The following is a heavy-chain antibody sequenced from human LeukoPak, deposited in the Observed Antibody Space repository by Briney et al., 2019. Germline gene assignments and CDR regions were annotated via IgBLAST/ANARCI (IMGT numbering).Heavy chain of an antibody. D-gene: IGHD2-2*01. V-gene: IGHV4-39*01. Sequence: SETLSLTCTVSGGSISSSSYYWGWIRQPPGKGLEWIGSIYYSGSTYYNPSLKSRVTISVDTSKNQFSLKLSSVTAADAAVYYCARTLVGAAAMVGYFVPNWFDPWGQGTLVTVSS. CDR1: GGSISSSSYY. CDR3: ARTLVGAAAMVGYFVPNWFDP. CDR2: IYYSGST. J-gene: IGHJ5*02.